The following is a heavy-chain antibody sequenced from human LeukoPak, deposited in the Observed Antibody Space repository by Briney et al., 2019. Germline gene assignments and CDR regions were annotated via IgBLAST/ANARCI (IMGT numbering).Heavy chain of an antibody. Sequence: SETLSLTCTVSGGSISRHYWRWIRQPPGKGLEWIGYSYYIGSKSYNPSLESQVTMSVDTSQNQVSLKLSSVTAADTAVYYCARVLFGGVMLNYLDSWGQGTLVTVSS. CDR2: SYYIGSK. CDR3: ARVLFGGVMLNYLDS. J-gene: IGHJ4*02. CDR1: GGSISRHY. V-gene: IGHV4-59*11. D-gene: IGHD3-16*01.